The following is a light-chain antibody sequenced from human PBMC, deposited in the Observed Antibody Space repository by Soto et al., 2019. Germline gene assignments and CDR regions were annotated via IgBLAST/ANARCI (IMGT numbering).Light chain of an antibody. CDR3: QQYGSSFT. CDR1: QSVSSSY. V-gene: IGKV3-20*01. J-gene: IGKJ3*01. CDR2: GAS. Sequence: EIVLTPSPGTLSLSPVERATLSCRASQSVSSSYLAWYQQKPGQAPRLLIYGASSRATGIPDRFSGSGSGTDFTLTISRLEPEDFAVYYCQQYGSSFTFGPGTKVDIK.